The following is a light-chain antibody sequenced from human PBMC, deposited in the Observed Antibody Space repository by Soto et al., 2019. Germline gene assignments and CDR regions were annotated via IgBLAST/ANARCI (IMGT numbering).Light chain of an antibody. CDR3: QQYNVWPLT. CDR2: VAS. Sequence: EIVMTQSPATLPVSPGERATLSCRASQSVSSNLAWYQQKPGQTPTLLIYVASTRATGIPARFSGSGSGTEFTLTISSLQSEDFAVYYCQQYNVWPLTFGGGTKVEFK. J-gene: IGKJ4*01. CDR1: QSVSSN. V-gene: IGKV3-15*01.